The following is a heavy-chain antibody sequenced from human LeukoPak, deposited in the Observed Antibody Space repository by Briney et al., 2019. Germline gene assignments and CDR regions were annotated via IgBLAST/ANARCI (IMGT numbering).Heavy chain of an antibody. D-gene: IGHD3-3*01. J-gene: IGHJ4*02. CDR3: ARGRYLDFWSGYWAG. Sequence: GASVKVSCKASGYTFTGYYMHWVRQAPGQGLEWMGWINPNSGGTNYAQKFQGRVTMTRGTSISTAYMELSRLRSDDTAVYYCARGRYLDFWSGYWAGWGQGTLVTVSS. CDR2: INPNSGGT. V-gene: IGHV1-2*02. CDR1: GYTFTGYY.